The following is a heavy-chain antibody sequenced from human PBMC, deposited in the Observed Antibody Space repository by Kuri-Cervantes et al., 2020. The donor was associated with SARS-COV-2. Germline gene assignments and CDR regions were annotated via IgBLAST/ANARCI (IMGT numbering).Heavy chain of an antibody. J-gene: IGHJ5*02. CDR1: GFSFSGYA. CDR2: ISAGGDTV. CDR3: AKSRGPFSLSVSLSVLDP. D-gene: IGHD2/OR15-2a*01. Sequence: GGSLRLSCAASGFSFSGYAMSWVRQAPGKGLERVSAISAGGDTVLYADSVRGRFTISRDNSKNTLYLQTNSLRAEDTAIYYCAKSRGPFSLSVSLSVLDPWGRGTLVTVSS. V-gene: IGHV3-23*01.